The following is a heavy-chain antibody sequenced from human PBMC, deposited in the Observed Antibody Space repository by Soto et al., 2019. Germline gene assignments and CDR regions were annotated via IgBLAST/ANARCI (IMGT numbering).Heavy chain of an antibody. J-gene: IGHJ5*02. CDR1: GGSISNYY. V-gene: IGHV4-59*08. Sequence: SETLSLTCTVSGGSISNYYWSWIRQPPGKGLERIGYMYYSGSTNYNPSLKSRVNISLDTSKNQFSLKLSSVTAADTAVYYCARHIGDYVGENWFDPWGQGTLVTVS. CDR3: ARHIGDYVGENWFDP. CDR2: MYYSGST. D-gene: IGHD4-17*01.